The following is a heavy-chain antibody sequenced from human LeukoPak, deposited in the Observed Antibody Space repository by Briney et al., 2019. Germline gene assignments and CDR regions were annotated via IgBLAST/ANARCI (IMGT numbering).Heavy chain of an antibody. CDR1: GGSISSYY. D-gene: IGHD2-8*01. CDR3: AREGRGCTNGVCYLWFDP. V-gene: IGHV4-59*01. Sequence: SETLSLTCTVSGGSISSYYWSWIRQPPGKGLEWIGSIYCSGSTNYNPSLKSRVTISVDTSKNQFSLKLSSVTAADTAVYYCAREGRGCTNGVCYLWFDPWGQGTLVTVSS. CDR2: IYCSGST. J-gene: IGHJ5*02.